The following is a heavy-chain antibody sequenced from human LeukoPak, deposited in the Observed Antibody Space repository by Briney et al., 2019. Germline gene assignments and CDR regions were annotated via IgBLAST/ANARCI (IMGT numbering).Heavy chain of an antibody. J-gene: IGHJ4*02. CDR2: ISSSSSTI. V-gene: IGHV3-48*01. CDR1: GFTFSSYS. CDR3: ARDQQKGSGSYYY. D-gene: IGHD1-26*01. Sequence: GGSLRLSSAASGFTFSSYSMNWVRQAPGKGLEWVSYISSSSSTIYYADSVKGRFTISRDNAKNSLYLQMNSLRAEDTAVYYCARDQQKGSGSYYYWGQGTLVTVSS.